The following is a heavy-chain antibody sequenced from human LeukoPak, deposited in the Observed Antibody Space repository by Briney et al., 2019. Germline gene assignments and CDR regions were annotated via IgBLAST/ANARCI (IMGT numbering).Heavy chain of an antibody. J-gene: IGHJ4*02. CDR3: ASDEEFSWFFN. Sequence: GSLRLSCAASGFTFDDYGMSWVRQAPGKGLEWVSGINWNGGSTGYADSVKGRFTISRDNAKNSLYLQMNSLRAEDTAVYYCASDEEFSWFFNWGQGTLVTVSS. V-gene: IGHV3-20*04. D-gene: IGHD3-10*01. CDR2: INWNGGST. CDR1: GFTFDDYG.